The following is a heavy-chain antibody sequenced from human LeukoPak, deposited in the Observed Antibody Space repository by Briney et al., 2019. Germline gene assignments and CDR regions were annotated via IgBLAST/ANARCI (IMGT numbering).Heavy chain of an antibody. D-gene: IGHD6-13*01. CDR2: ISSSSSYI. V-gene: IGHV3-21*01. CDR1: GFTFSSYS. CDR3: ARDPPAYSSSWYEYFQH. J-gene: IGHJ1*01. Sequence: GGSLRLSCAASGFTFSSYSMNWVRQAPGKGLEWVSSISSSSSYIYYADSVKGRFTFSRDNAKNSLYLQMNSLRAEDTAVYYCARDPPAYSSSWYEYFQHWGQGTLVTVSS.